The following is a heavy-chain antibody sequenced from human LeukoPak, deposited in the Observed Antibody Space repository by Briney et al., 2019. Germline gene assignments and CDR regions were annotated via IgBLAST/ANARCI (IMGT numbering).Heavy chain of an antibody. CDR2: ISGSGGST. V-gene: IGHV3-23*01. J-gene: IGHJ6*03. CDR1: GFTFSSYA. D-gene: IGHD6-6*01. Sequence: PGGSLRLSCAASGFTFSSYAMSWVRQAPGKGLEWVSAISGSGGSTYYADSVKGRFTISRDNSKNTLYLQMNSLRAGDTAVYYCAKAGIAARRHWSYYMDVWGKGTTVTVSS. CDR3: AKAGIAARRHWSYYMDV.